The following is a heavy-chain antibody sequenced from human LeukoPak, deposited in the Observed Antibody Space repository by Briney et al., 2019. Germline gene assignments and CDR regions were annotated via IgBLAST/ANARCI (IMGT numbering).Heavy chain of an antibody. J-gene: IGHJ4*02. D-gene: IGHD6-19*01. CDR2: INAGNGNT. CDR1: GYTFTSYA. V-gene: IGHV1-3*01. Sequence: ASVKVSCKASGYTFTSYAMHWVRQAPGQRLERMGWINAGNGNTKYSQKFQGRVTITRDTSASTAYMELSSLRSEDTAVYYCAREVTVAGRGYWGQGTLVTVSS. CDR3: AREVTVAGRGY.